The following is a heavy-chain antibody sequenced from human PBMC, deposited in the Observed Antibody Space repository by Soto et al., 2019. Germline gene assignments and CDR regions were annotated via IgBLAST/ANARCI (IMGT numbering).Heavy chain of an antibody. CDR1: GFTFSSYA. CDR3: ARDLLFSSSWSRYFDY. CDR2: ISYDGSNK. D-gene: IGHD6-13*01. J-gene: IGHJ4*02. Sequence: QVQLVESGGGVVQPGRSLRLSCAASGFTFSSYAMHWVRQAPGKGLEWVAVISYDGSNKYYADSVKGRFTISRDNSKNTLYLQMNSLRAEDTAVYYCARDLLFSSSWSRYFDYWGQGTLVTVSS. V-gene: IGHV3-30-3*01.